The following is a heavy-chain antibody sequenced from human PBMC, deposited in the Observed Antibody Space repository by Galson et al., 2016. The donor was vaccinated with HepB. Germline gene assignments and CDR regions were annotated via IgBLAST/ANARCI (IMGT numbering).Heavy chain of an antibody. CDR3: ARARGDPFDF. D-gene: IGHD4-17*01. J-gene: IGHJ4*02. Sequence: LRLSCAASGFTFGIYWMHWVRQVPGKGLLWVSHINSDETGSTYADSVKGRFTISRDNARNTLYLQMNSLTSDDTAVYYCARARGDPFDFWGQGTLVTVSS. CDR1: GFTFGIYW. CDR2: INSDETGS. V-gene: IGHV3-74*01.